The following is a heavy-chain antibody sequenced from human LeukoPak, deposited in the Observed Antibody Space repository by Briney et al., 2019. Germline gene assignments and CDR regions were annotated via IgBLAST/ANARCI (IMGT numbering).Heavy chain of an antibody. Sequence: GGSLRLSCAASGFTFNSHWMHWVRQAPGKGLVWVSRINNDGSTTTYADSVRGRFTISRDNAKNTLFLQMNSLRAEDTAVYYCVRDRPHNWFDPWGQETLVTVSS. CDR3: VRDRPHNWFDP. D-gene: IGHD6-6*01. J-gene: IGHJ5*02. CDR2: INNDGSTT. V-gene: IGHV3-74*01. CDR1: GFTFNSHW.